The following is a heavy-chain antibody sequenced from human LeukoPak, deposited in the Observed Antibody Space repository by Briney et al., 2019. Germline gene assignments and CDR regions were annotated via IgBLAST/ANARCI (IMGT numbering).Heavy chain of an antibody. CDR1: GFTFSSYS. J-gene: IGHJ3*02. V-gene: IGHV3-48*01. CDR2: ISSTSSII. CDR3: AREPSQGAFDI. Sequence: PGGSLRLSCAASGFTFSSYSMNWVRQAPGKGLEWVSYISSTSSIIYYAESLKGRFTISRDNDKNSMYLQMNSLRAEDTAVYYCAREPSQGAFDIWGQGTMVTVSS.